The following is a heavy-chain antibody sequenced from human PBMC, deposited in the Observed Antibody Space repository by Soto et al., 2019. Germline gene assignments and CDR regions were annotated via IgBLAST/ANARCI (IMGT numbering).Heavy chain of an antibody. CDR2: IDPSDSYT. J-gene: IGHJ2*01. Sequence: EVQLVQSGAEVKKPGESLRISCKGSGYSFTSHWISWVRQMPGKGLEWMGRIDPSDSYTSYSPSLQGDGTISPDKSISTVYLQWSSLKASDTAMYYCARGDTALSYWYFDLWGRGTLVTVSS. V-gene: IGHV5-10-1*01. CDR3: ARGDTALSYWYFDL. D-gene: IGHD5-18*01. CDR1: GYSFTSHW.